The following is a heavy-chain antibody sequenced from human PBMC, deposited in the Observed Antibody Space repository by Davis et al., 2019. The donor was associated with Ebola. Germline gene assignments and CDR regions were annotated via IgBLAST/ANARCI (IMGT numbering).Heavy chain of an antibody. CDR3: ASGRITIFGGAPMDV. D-gene: IGHD3-3*01. CDR2: ISSSSSYI. CDR1: GFTFSSYS. Sequence: PGGSLRLSCAASGFTFSSYSMSWVRQAPGKGLEWVSSISSSSSYIYYADSVKGRFTISRDNAKNSLYLQMNSLRAEDTAVYYCASGRITIFGGAPMDVWGQGTTVTVSS. V-gene: IGHV3-21*01. J-gene: IGHJ6*02.